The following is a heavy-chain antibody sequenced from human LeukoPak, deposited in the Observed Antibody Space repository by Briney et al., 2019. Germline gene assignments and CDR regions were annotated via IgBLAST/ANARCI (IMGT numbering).Heavy chain of an antibody. CDR3: ARGGAAAAFDY. CDR2: IKEDGSER. D-gene: IGHD6-13*01. CDR1: GFSFSSYS. J-gene: IGHJ4*02. V-gene: IGHV3-7*02. Sequence: PGGSLRLSCAASGFSFSSYSMSWVRQAAGKGLEWVANIKEDGSERNYVDSVKGRLTISRDNAKNTLYLQMNSLRAEDTAVYYCARGGAAAAFDYWGQGTLVTVSS.